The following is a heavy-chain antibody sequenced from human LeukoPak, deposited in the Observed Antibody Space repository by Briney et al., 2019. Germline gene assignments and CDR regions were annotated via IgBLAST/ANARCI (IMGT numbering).Heavy chain of an antibody. CDR2: SYYSGST. CDR1: SGSISSSSYY. J-gene: IGHJ2*01. D-gene: IGHD4-17*01. CDR3: AGLVTINTVTTARYWYFDL. V-gene: IGHV4-39*01. Sequence: PSETLSLTCTVSSGSISSSSYYWGWIRQPPGKGLEWIGSSYYSGSTYYNPSLKSRVTISVDTSKNQFSQKLSSVTAADTAVYFCAGLVTINTVTTARYWYFDLWGRGTLVTVSS.